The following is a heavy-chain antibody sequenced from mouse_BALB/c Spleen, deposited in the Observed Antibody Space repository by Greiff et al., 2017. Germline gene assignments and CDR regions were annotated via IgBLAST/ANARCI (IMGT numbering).Heavy chain of an antibody. J-gene: IGHJ1*01. CDR3: ARGYDYDGYFDV. D-gene: IGHD2-4*01. CDR1: GFTFSSYA. V-gene: IGHV5-6-5*01. CDR2: ISSGGST. Sequence: EVQGVESGGGLVKPGGSLKLSCAASGFTFSSYAMSWVRQTPEKRLEWVASISSGGSTYYPDSVKGRFTISRDNARNILYLQMSSLRSEDTAMYYCARGYDYDGYFDVWGAGTTVTVSS.